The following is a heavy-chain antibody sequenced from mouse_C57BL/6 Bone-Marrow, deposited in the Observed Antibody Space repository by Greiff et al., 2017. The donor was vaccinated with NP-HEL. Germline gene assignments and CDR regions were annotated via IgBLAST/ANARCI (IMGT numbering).Heavy chain of an antibody. V-gene: IGHV15-2*01. J-gene: IGHJ1*03. CDR3: ARHYDYDCPYFDV. Sequence: VQLQQSGSELRSPGSSVKLSCKDFDSEVFPIAYMSWVRQKPGHGFEWIGGILPSIGRTIYGEKFEDKATLDADTLSNTAYLELNSLTSEDSSIYYCARHYDYDCPYFDVWGTGTTVTVSS. D-gene: IGHD2-4*01. CDR2: ILPSIGRT. CDR1: DSEVFPIAY.